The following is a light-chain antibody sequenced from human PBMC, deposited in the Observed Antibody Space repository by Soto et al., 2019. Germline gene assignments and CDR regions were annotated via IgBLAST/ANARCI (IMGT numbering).Light chain of an antibody. CDR1: QGIRSW. CDR2: AAS. J-gene: IGKJ4*01. CDR3: QQSDTFPAT. V-gene: IGKV1D-12*01. Sequence: DVQMTQSPSSVSASVGDRVTITCRASQGIRSWLAWYQQRPGKAPKLLISAASSLQRAVPSRFSGSGSGIDFTLTISSLQPDDFGTYYCQQSDTFPATFGGGTKVEIK.